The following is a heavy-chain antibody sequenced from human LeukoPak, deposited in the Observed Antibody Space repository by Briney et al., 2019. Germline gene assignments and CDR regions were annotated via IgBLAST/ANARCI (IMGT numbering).Heavy chain of an antibody. Sequence: GGSLRLSCGASEFSLRSYSMDWVRQAPGKGLEWVSHINSGSSTIYYADSVKGRFTISRDNAWNSLYLHMNSLRAEDTAVYYCARVLLERPGIDSFDMWGQGTMVTVSS. V-gene: IGHV3-48*01. J-gene: IGHJ3*02. CDR1: EFSLRSYS. CDR3: ARVLLERPGIDSFDM. D-gene: IGHD1-1*01. CDR2: INSGSSTI.